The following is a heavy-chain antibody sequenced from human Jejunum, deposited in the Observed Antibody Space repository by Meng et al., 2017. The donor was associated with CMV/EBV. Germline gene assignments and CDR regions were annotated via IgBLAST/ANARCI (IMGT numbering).Heavy chain of an antibody. CDR2: IYSNDDT. D-gene: IGHD4-17*01. CDR3: TRAPTITTNFDS. Sequence: CTASGLTFRSDYFSWVRQDPGQGLEWVSIIYSNDDTKYADSVRGRFTISRDNSRNAVYLQMNSLRPQDTAVYYCTRAPTITTNFDSWGQGTLVTVSS. V-gene: IGHV3-66*02. J-gene: IGHJ4*02. CDR1: GLTFRSDY.